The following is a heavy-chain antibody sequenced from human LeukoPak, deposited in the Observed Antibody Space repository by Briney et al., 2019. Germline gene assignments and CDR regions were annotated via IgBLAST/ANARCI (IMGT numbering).Heavy chain of an antibody. V-gene: IGHV4-61*01. CDR1: GGSVSSGSYY. Sequence: SETLSLTCTVSGGSVSSGSYYWSWIRQPPGKGLEWIGYIYYSGSTNYNPSLKSRVTISVDTSKNQFSLKLSSVTAADTAVYHCARVNVIVGTFDYWGQGTLVTVSS. CDR2: IYYSGST. J-gene: IGHJ4*02. D-gene: IGHD3-22*01. CDR3: ARVNVIVGTFDY.